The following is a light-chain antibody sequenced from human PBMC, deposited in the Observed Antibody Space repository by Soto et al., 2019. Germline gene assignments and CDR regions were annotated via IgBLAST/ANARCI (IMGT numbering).Light chain of an antibody. CDR1: QSVSSSY. CDR3: QQYGSSPLT. Sequence: EIVLTQSPGTLSLSPGERATLSCRASQSVSSSYLAWYQQKPGQAPRLLIYGASSRATGIPDRFSGSGSGTDLTLTISRLEPEDFAVYYCQQYGSSPLTFGGGTKVEIK. CDR2: GAS. V-gene: IGKV3-20*01. J-gene: IGKJ4*01.